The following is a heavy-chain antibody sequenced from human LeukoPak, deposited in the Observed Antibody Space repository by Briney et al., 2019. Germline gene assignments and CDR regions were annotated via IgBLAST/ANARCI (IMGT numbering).Heavy chain of an antibody. CDR3: ARPYNDSSGYKGALDI. CDR1: GFTLSSYW. J-gene: IGHJ3*02. CDR2: INRDGSST. D-gene: IGHD3-22*01. Sequence: PGGSLRLSCAASGFTLSSYWMHWVRQGPGKGLVWVSRINRDGSSTSYGDSVKGRFTISRDNAKNTLYLQMNNLRAEDTAVYYCARPYNDSSGYKGALDIWGQGTMATVSS. V-gene: IGHV3-74*01.